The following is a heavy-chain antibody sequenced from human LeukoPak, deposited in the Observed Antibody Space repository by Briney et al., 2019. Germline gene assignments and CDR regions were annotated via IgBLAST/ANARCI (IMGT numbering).Heavy chain of an antibody. D-gene: IGHD1-26*01. CDR1: GASITSYY. CDR2: IYYSGST. J-gene: IGHJ4*02. Sequence: PSETLSLTRTVSGASITSYYWSWIRQPPGKGLEWIGYIYYSGSTTYKPSLKSRVTISVDTSKNQFSLKLSSVTAADTAVYYCAGLSIVGATNFDYWGQGTLVTVSS. V-gene: IGHV4-59*12. CDR3: AGLSIVGATNFDY.